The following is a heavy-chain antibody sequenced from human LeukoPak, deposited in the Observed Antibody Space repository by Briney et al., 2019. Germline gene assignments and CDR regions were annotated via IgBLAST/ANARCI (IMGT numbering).Heavy chain of an antibody. CDR2: INPNSGGT. Sequence: ASVKVSCKASGYTFTTYGLSWVRQAPGQGLEWMGWINPNSGGTNYAQKFQGRVTMTRDTSISTAYMELSRLRSDDTAVYYCARDATVYYDFWSGYSNYYYYYMDVWGKGTTVTVSS. CDR1: GYTFTTYG. CDR3: ARDATVYYDFWSGYSNYYYYYMDV. J-gene: IGHJ6*03. V-gene: IGHV1-2*02. D-gene: IGHD3-3*01.